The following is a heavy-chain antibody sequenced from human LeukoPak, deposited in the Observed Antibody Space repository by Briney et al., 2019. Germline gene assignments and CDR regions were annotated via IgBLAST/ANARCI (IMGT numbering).Heavy chain of an antibody. J-gene: IGHJ6*02. CDR1: GGSISSYY. CDR3: ARTTYYYDSSSYYYYGMDV. Sequence: SETLSLTCTVSGGSISSYYWSWIRQPPGKGLEWIGYIYYSRSTNYNPSLKSRVTISVDTSKNQFSLKLSSVTAADTAVYYCARTTYYYDSSSYYYYGMDVWGQGTTVTVSS. CDR2: IYYSRST. V-gene: IGHV4-59*01. D-gene: IGHD3-22*01.